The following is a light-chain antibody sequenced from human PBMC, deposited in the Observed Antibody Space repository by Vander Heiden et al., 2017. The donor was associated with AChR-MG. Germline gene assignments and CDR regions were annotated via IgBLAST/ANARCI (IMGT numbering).Light chain of an antibody. V-gene: IGKV3-20*01. CDR2: GAS. CDR1: QSVSSSY. Sequence: EIVLTQSPGTLSLSPGERATLSCRASQSVSSSYLAWYQQNPGQAPRLLIYGASSRATGIPDRFSGSRSGTDFTLTISRLEPEDFAVYYCQQYGSSPFTFGHGTKVDIK. CDR3: QQYGSSPFT. J-gene: IGKJ3*01.